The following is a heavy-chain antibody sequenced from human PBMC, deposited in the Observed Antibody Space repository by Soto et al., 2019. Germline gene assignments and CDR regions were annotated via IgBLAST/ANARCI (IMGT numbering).Heavy chain of an antibody. J-gene: IGHJ4*02. CDR2: ISGSGGST. Sequence: EVQLVESGGGLVQPGGSLRLSCAASGFTFSSYEMNWVRQAPGKGLEWVSAISGSGGSTYYADSVKGRFTISRDNSKNTLYLQMNSLRAEDTAVYYCAKDLGTYYYDSSGYYWGFDYWGQGTLVTVSS. V-gene: IGHV3-23*04. CDR1: GFTFSSYE. D-gene: IGHD3-22*01. CDR3: AKDLGTYYYDSSGYYWGFDY.